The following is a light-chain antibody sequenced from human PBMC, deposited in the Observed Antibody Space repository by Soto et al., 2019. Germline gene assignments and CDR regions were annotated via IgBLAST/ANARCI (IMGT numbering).Light chain of an antibody. Sequence: DIQLTQSPSFLSASVGDRVIITCRASQGIASHLAWYQQKPGKAPKLLVYAASSLQSGVPSMFSGSGFGTEFSLTISSLQPEDFATYYCQQVNSFPHIFGQGTKLEIK. J-gene: IGKJ2*01. CDR2: AAS. CDR3: QQVNSFPHI. V-gene: IGKV1-9*01. CDR1: QGIASH.